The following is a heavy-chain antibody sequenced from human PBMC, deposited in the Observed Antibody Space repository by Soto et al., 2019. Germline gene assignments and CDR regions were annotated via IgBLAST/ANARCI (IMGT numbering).Heavy chain of an antibody. D-gene: IGHD2-2*01. J-gene: IGHJ5*02. V-gene: IGHV3-7*01. CDR1: GLTFISYG. Sequence: GCSLSLSFAASGLTFISYGRHWVRQAPGKGREGVANIKQDGSEKYYVDSVKGGFTISRDNAKNSLYLQRNSLRAEDTAAYYCAGSSSWFEPWGEGTLVTVSS. CDR3: AGSSSWFEP. CDR2: IKQDGSEK.